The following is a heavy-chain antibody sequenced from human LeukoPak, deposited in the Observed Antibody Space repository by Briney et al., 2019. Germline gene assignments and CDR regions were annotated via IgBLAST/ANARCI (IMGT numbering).Heavy chain of an antibody. V-gene: IGHV1-2*02. J-gene: IGHJ5*02. CDR2: INPNTGDT. CDR1: GYTFSAYY. Sequence: GASVKVSCKASGYTFSAYYMHWVRQAPVQGLEWMGWINPNTGDTNSAERFQGRVTMTRDSSISTAYLELSRLTSDDTAVYYCARDMWQQFDWFDPWGQGTLVTVSS. CDR3: ARDMWQQFDWFDP. D-gene: IGHD6-13*01.